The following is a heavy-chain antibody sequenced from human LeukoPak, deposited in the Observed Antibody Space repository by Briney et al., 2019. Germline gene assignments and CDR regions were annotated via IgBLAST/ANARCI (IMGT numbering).Heavy chain of an antibody. Sequence: PGGSLRLSCAASGFTFSGYWMHWVRQAPGKGLVWVSRINNGGSSTRYADSVQGRFTISRDNAKNTLYLQMNSLRAEDTAVYYCASLSDTAMVRLDYWGQGTLVTVSS. CDR3: ASLSDTAMVRLDY. CDR1: GFTFSGYW. J-gene: IGHJ4*02. D-gene: IGHD5-18*01. V-gene: IGHV3-74*01. CDR2: INNGGSST.